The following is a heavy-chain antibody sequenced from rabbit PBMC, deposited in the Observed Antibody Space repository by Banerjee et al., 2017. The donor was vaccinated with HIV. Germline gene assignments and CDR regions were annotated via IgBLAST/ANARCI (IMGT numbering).Heavy chain of an antibody. D-gene: IGHD7-1*01. J-gene: IGHJ4*01. CDR3: ARDGYAGYGPLYYFNL. CDR1: GFSFSSSYG. V-gene: IGHV1S45*01. Sequence: QEQLEESGGDLVKPEGSLTLTCTASGFSFSSSYGMCWVRQAPGKGLEWIACIYTISGSTWYASWAKGRFTISKTSSTTVTLQMTSLTAADTATYFCARDGYAGYGPLYYFNLWGQGTLVTVS. CDR2: IYTISGST.